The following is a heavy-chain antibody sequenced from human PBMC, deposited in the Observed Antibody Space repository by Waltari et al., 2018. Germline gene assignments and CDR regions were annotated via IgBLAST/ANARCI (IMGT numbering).Heavy chain of an antibody. CDR3: ARSLSEDLVPTTGVFFDY. Sequence: EVQLVESGGDLVQPGGSLRLSCAASGFTFSYYWMGWVRQAPGKGLEWVAKMKQDGIEKFYVDSVKGRFTISRDNAKNSLYLQMNGLRVEDTAVYYCARSLSEDLVPTTGVFFDYWGQGSLVTVSS. CDR1: GFTFSYYW. J-gene: IGHJ4*02. V-gene: IGHV3-7*01. D-gene: IGHD7-27*01. CDR2: MKQDGIEK.